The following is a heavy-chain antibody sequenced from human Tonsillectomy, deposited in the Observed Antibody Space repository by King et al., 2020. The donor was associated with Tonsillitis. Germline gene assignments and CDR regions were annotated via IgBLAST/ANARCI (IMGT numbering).Heavy chain of an antibody. V-gene: IGHV3-15*01. J-gene: IGHJ3*02. CDR1: GFTFSNAW. Sequence: VQLVESGGGLVKPGGSLRLSCAASGFTFSNAWMSWVRQPPGKGLEWVGRIKSKTDGGTTDYAAPVKGRSTISRNDSKNRLYLQMNSLKTEDTAVYYCTTPPYYDILTGYYESDAFDIWGQGTMVTVSS. CDR3: TTPPYYDILTGYYESDAFDI. D-gene: IGHD3-9*01. CDR2: IKSKTDGGTT.